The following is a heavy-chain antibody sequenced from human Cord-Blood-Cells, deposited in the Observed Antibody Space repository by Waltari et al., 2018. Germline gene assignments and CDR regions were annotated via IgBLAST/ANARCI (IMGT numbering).Heavy chain of an antibody. CDR2: IYYSGST. Sequence: QVQLQESGPGLVKPSETLSLTCTVSGGSISSYYWSWIRQPPGKGLEWIGYIYYSGSTNCHPSLKSRVTISVDTSKTQFSLKLSSVTAADTAVYYCARNVYSSSWYWFDPWGQGTLVTVSS. V-gene: IGHV4-59*01. CDR3: ARNVYSSSWYWFDP. D-gene: IGHD6-13*01. CDR1: GGSISSYY. J-gene: IGHJ5*02.